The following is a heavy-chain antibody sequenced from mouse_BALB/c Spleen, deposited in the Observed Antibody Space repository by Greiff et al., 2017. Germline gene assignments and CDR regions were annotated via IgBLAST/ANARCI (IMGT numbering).Heavy chain of an antibody. CDR1: GYTFTSYY. V-gene: IGHV1S56*01. Sequence: QVQLQQSGPELVKPGASVKMSCKASGYTFTSYYIHWVKQRPGQGLEWIGWIYPGDGSTKYNEKFKGKTTLTADKSSSTAYMLLSSLTSEDSAIYFCARDYGSSYGAMDYWGQGTSVTVSS. CDR3: ARDYGSSYGAMDY. D-gene: IGHD1-1*01. CDR2: IYPGDGST. J-gene: IGHJ4*01.